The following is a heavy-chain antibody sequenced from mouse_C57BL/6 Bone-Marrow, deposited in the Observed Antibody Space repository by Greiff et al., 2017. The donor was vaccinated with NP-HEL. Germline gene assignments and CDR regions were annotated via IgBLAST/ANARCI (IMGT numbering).Heavy chain of an antibody. V-gene: IGHV1-82*01. D-gene: IGHD2-5*01. CDR1: GYAFSSSW. J-gene: IGHJ3*01. CDR2: IYPGDGDT. Sequence: LVESGPELVKPGASVKISCKASGYAFSSSWMNWVKQRPGKGLEWIGRIYPGDGDTNYNGKFKGKATLTADKSSSTAYMQLSSLTSEDSAVYFCARSKDSNYVAWFAYWGQGTLVTVSA. CDR3: ARSKDSNYVAWFAY.